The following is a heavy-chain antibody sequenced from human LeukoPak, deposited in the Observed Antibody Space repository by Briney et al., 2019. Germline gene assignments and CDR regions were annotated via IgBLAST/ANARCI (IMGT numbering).Heavy chain of an antibody. CDR3: ARSLWPEDY. V-gene: IGHV3-7*01. Sequence: GGSLRLSCEASGFNFSSYWMSWVRQAPGKGLEWVANIKKDGSEKNYVDSVKGRFTISRDNAKTSVYLQMDSLGVEDTAVYYCARSLWPEDYWGRGTLVTVSS. CDR2: IKKDGSEK. J-gene: IGHJ4*02. D-gene: IGHD3-16*02. CDR1: GFNFSSYW.